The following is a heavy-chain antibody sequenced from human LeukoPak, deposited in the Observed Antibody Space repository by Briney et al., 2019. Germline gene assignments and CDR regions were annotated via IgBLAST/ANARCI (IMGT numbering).Heavy chain of an antibody. D-gene: IGHD3-10*01. V-gene: IGHV3-23*01. J-gene: IGHJ6*04. CDR2: ISGSGGST. CDR3: AKLDSYYGSGSYYPTYYYGMDV. Sequence: PGGSLRLSCAASGFTFSSYAMSWVRQAPGKGLEWVSAISGSGGSTYYADSVKGRFTISRDNSENTLYLQMNSLRAEDTAVYYCAKLDSYYGSGSYYPTYYYGMDVWGKGTTVTVSS. CDR1: GFTFSSYA.